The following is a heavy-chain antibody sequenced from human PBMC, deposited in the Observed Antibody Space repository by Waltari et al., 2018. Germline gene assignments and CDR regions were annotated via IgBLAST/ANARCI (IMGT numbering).Heavy chain of an antibody. D-gene: IGHD3-10*01. V-gene: IGHV4-34*01. J-gene: IGHJ5*02. CDR2: INHSGST. CDR1: GGSFSGYY. CDR3: ARPLSLIGRLPYGSGSSNWFDP. Sequence: QVQLQQWGAGLLKPSETLSLTCAVYGGSFSGYYWSWIRQPPGKGLEWIGEINHSGSTNSNPSLKSRVTISVDTSKNQFSLKLSSVTAADTAVYYCARPLSLIGRLPYGSGSSNWFDPWGQGTLVTVSS.